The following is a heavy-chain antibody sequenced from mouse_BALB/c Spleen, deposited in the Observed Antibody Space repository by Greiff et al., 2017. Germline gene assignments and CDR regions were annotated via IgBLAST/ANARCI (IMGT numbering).Heavy chain of an antibody. J-gene: IGHJ3*01. Sequence: QVQLQQPGAELVRPGASVKLSCKASGYTFTSYWINWVKQRPGQGLEWIGNIYPSDSYTNYNQKFKDKATLTVDKSSSTAYMQLSSPTSEDSAVYYCTRLGTSGTFAYWGQGTLVTVSA. V-gene: IGHV1-69*02. CDR3: TRLGTSGTFAY. D-gene: IGHD4-1*01. CDR2: IYPSDSYT. CDR1: GYTFTSYW.